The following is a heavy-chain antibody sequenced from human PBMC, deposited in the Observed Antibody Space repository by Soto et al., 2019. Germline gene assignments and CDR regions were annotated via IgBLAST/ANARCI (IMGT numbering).Heavy chain of an antibody. D-gene: IGHD2-15*01. V-gene: IGHV3-23*01. CDR1: GFTFSSYA. J-gene: IGHJ5*02. CDR2: ISGSGGST. CDR3: AKELPINRRALDNWFDP. Sequence: QTGGSLRLSCAASGFTFSSYAMSWVRQAPGKGLEWVSAISGSGGSTYYADSVKGRFTISRDNSKNTLYLQMNSLRAEDTAVYYCAKELPINRRALDNWFDPWGQGTLVTVSS.